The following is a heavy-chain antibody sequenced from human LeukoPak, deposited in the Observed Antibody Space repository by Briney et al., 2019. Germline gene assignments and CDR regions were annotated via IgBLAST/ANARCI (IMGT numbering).Heavy chain of an antibody. Sequence: SETLSLTCTVSGGSISSYYWSWVRQPPGKGLEWIGYIYYSGSTNYNPSLKSRVTISVDTSKNQFSLKLSSVTAADTAVYYCARLRASVVPAAIDWFDPWGQGTLVTVSS. CDR3: ARLRASVVPAAIDWFDP. J-gene: IGHJ5*02. D-gene: IGHD2-2*01. CDR1: GGSISSYY. V-gene: IGHV4-59*01. CDR2: IYYSGST.